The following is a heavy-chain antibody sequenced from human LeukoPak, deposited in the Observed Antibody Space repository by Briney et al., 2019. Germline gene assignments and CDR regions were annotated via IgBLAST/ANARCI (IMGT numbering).Heavy chain of an antibody. Sequence: ASVKVSCKASGYTFTSYGISWVRQAPGQGLEWMGWISAYNGNTNYAQKLQGRVTMTTDTSTSTAYMELRSLRSEEKGGYYCGRVGDYVWGSYRAFDIWGQGTMVTVSS. CDR2: ISAYNGNT. CDR1: GYTFTSYG. D-gene: IGHD3-16*01. CDR3: GRVGDYVWGSYRAFDI. V-gene: IGHV1-18*01. J-gene: IGHJ3*02.